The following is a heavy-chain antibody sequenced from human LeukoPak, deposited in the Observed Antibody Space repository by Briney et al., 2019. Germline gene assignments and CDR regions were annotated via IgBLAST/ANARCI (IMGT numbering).Heavy chain of an antibody. CDR2: FRSKAYGGTT. CDR1: GLTYGDYA. Sequence: PGGSLTLPCTASGLTYGDYAMSWVRHATGKGLEWLSFFRSKAYGGTTEDAASVKGRFTISRDDSKSNAYLQMNSLKTEDTAVYYCTRVLVWFGEGGYGMDVWGQGTTVTVSS. CDR3: TRVLVWFGEGGYGMDV. D-gene: IGHD3-10*01. V-gene: IGHV3-49*04. J-gene: IGHJ6*02.